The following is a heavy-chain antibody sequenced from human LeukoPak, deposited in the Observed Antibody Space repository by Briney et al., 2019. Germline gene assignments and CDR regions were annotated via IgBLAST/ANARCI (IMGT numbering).Heavy chain of an antibody. CDR1: GFTFSSYG. V-gene: IGHV3-30*02. CDR2: IRYDGSNK. Sequence: GGSLRLSCAASGFTFSSYGMHWVRQAPGKGLEWVAFIRYDGSNKYYADSVKGRFTISRDNSKNTLYLQMNSLRAEDTAVYYCARPHDGYNQRDYWGQGTLVTVSS. CDR3: ARPHDGYNQRDY. J-gene: IGHJ4*02. D-gene: IGHD5-24*01.